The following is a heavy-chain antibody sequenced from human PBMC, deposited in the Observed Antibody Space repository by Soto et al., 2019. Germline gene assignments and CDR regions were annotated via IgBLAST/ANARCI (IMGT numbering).Heavy chain of an antibody. J-gene: IGHJ4*02. D-gene: IGHD6-6*01. CDR1: GYTFTDYY. CDR2: INPNSGAT. CDR3: ARVQTTSSDFDY. Sequence: ASVKVPCKTSGYTFTDYYIHWVRQAPGQGLEWMGWINPNSGATNYEQKFQDWVTMTRDTSISAAYMELSRLRSDDTAMYYCARVQTTSSDFDYWGQGTLVTVSS. V-gene: IGHV1-2*04.